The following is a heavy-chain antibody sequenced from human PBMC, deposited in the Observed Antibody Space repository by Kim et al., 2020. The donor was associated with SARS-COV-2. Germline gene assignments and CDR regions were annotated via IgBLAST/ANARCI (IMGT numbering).Heavy chain of an antibody. D-gene: IGHD1-26*01. J-gene: IGHJ4*02. CDR3: ARATSSGSYFGGFDY. V-gene: IGHV1-69*01. Sequence: QKFQGRVTITADESTSTAYMELSSLRSEDTAVYYCARATSSGSYFGGFDYWGQGTLVTVSS.